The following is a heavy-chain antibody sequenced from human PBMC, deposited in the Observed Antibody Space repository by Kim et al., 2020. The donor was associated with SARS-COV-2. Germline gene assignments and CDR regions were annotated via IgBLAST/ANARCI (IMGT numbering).Heavy chain of an antibody. V-gene: IGHV1-69*06. J-gene: IGHJ6*02. CDR1: GDTFSSYP. Sequence: SVKVSCKGSGDTFSSYPISWVRLAPGQGLEWLGGILPLFGTSNHAPRFQGRVTITADKSTSTAHMELSSLGSEDTAIYYCATLAMAGTDDYYSGMDVWGQGTTVTVSS. CDR3: ATLAMAGTDDYYSGMDV. D-gene: IGHD5-12*01. CDR2: ILPLFGTS.